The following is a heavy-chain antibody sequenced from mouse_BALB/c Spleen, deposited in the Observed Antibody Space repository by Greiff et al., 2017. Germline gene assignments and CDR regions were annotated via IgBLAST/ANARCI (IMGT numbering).Heavy chain of an antibody. V-gene: IGHV14-1*02. CDR1: GFNIKDYY. J-gene: IGHJ2*01. CDR3: AYYYGSSFDY. CDR2: IDPENGNT. Sequence: EVQLKQSGAELVRPGALVKLSCKASGFNIKDYYMHWVKQRPEQGLEWIGWIDPENGNTIYDPKFQGKASITADTSSNTAYLQLSSLTSEDTAVYYCAYYYGSSFDYWGPGTTLTVSS. D-gene: IGHD1-1*01.